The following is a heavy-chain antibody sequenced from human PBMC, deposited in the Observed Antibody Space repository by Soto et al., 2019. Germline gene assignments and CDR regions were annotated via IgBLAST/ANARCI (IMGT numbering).Heavy chain of an antibody. Sequence: GGSLRLSCAASGFTFSNAWMSWVRQAPGKGLEWVGRIKSKTDGGTTDYAAPVKGRFTISRDDSKNTLYLQMNSLKTEDTAVYYCTTDFWSGFPTLWSYAFDIWGQGTMVTVSS. CDR3: TTDFWSGFPTLWSYAFDI. CDR2: IKSKTDGGTT. V-gene: IGHV3-15*01. CDR1: GFTFSNAW. D-gene: IGHD3-3*01. J-gene: IGHJ3*02.